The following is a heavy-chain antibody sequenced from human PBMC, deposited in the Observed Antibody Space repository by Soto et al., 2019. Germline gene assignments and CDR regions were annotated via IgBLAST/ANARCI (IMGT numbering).Heavy chain of an antibody. D-gene: IGHD3-22*01. V-gene: IGHV4-59*01. J-gene: IGHJ4*02. CDR1: GASISSYY. CDR3: ARSRGGYFDY. CDR2: IYYSGST. Sequence: QVQLQESGPGLVKPSETLSLTCTVSGASISSYYWSWIRQPPGKGLEWIGYIYYSGSTNYNPSLKSRVPISLDTSQNQCSLRLSSVTAADTAVYYCARSRGGYFDYWGQGTLVTVSS.